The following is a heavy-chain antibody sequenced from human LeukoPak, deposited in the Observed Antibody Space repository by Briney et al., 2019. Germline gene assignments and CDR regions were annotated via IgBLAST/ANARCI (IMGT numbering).Heavy chain of an antibody. CDR2: ISGSGGST. D-gene: IGHD6-19*01. V-gene: IGHV3-23*01. Sequence: GGSLRLSCAVSGFTFSSYAMSWVRQAPGKGLEWVSAISGSGGSTYYADSVKGRFTISRDNSKNTLYLQMNSLRAEDTAVYYCAKDTMEQWLVDYWGQGTLVTVSS. CDR3: AKDTMEQWLVDY. J-gene: IGHJ4*02. CDR1: GFTFSSYA.